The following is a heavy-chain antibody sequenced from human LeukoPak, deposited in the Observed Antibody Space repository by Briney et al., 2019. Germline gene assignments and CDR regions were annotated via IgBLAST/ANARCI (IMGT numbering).Heavy chain of an antibody. J-gene: IGHJ5*02. CDR2: ISSSSSYI. Sequence: GESLRLSCAASGFTFSSYSMNWVRQAPGKGLEWVSSISSSSSYIYYADSVKGRFTISRDNAKNSLYLQMNSLRAEDTAVYYCARRLGRGWFDPWGQGTLVTVSS. V-gene: IGHV3-21*01. CDR1: GFTFSSYS. CDR3: ARRLGRGWFDP. D-gene: IGHD3-10*01.